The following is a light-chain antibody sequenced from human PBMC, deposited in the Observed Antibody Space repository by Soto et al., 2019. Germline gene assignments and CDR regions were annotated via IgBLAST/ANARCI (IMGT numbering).Light chain of an antibody. CDR2: KAS. Sequence: DIQMTQSPSTLSASVGDTSTMTCRASQSFSTWLAWYQQKPGRAPKLLIYKASTLESGVPARFSGSGSGTEFTLTISSLQPDDFATYYCQQYNSYSWTFGQGTKVDIK. CDR3: QQYNSYSWT. CDR1: QSFSTW. V-gene: IGKV1-5*03. J-gene: IGKJ1*01.